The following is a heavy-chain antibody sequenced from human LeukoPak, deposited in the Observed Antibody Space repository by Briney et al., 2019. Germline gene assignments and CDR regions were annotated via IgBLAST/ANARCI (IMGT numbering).Heavy chain of an antibody. D-gene: IGHD6-19*01. Sequence: SVTLSLTCTVSGRSINSYYWSWIRQPAGKGLEWIGRIYTRGSSNSNPSLKSRVTMSADTSKNQFSLKLSSVTAADTAVYYCARDISVAGSFLLFDYWGQGTLVTVSS. CDR3: ARDISVAGSFLLFDY. CDR2: IYTRGSS. V-gene: IGHV4-4*07. CDR1: GRSINSYY. J-gene: IGHJ4*02.